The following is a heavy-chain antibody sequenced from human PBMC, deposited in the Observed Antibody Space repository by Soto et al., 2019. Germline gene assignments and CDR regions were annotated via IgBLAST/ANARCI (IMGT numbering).Heavy chain of an antibody. J-gene: IGHJ4*02. V-gene: IGHV1-46*02. CDR2: IHPSGETT. CDR3: ARDLWGSWTVDY. D-gene: IGHD3-16*01. CDR1: GYTFQNYH. Sequence: QVQLVQSGAEVKEPGASVRVSCKASGYTFQNYHMHWVRQAPGQGLEWMGIIHPSGETTTYAQKFPGRLAMTRDTSMRTAYMELSSLTSEDTAVYYCARDLWGSWTVDYWGQGTLVTVSS.